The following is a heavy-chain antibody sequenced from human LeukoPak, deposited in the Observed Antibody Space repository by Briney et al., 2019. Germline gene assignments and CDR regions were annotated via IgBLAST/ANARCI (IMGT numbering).Heavy chain of an antibody. V-gene: IGHV3-30*04. CDR1: GFTFSSYA. CDR3: ASNGDDTEISV. CDR2: ISYDASYE. D-gene: IGHD4-17*01. Sequence: GGSLRLSCAASGFTFSSYAMHWVRQAPGKGLEWVAVISYDASYEYHADSVKGRFTISRDNSRSTLYLQLTSLIAEDTALYYCASNGDDTEISVWGQGTLVTVSS. J-gene: IGHJ3*01.